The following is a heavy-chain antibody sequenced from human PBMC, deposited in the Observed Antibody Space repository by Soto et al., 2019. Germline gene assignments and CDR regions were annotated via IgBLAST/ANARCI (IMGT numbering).Heavy chain of an antibody. V-gene: IGHV1-69*08. CDR1: GGTFSSYT. CDR2: IIPIFGTA. D-gene: IGHD6-6*01. Sequence: QVQLVQSGAEVKKPGSSVKVSCKASGGTFSSYTISWVRQAPGQGLEWMGRIIPIFGTANYAQKFQGRVTITADESTSTAYMELSSLRSEDTAVYYCARRNSSSSQGGYFDYWGQGTLVTVSS. CDR3: ARRNSSSSQGGYFDY. J-gene: IGHJ4*02.